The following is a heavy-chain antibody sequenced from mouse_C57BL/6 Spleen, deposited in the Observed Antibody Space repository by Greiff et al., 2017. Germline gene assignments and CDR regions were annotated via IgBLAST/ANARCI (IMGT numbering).Heavy chain of an antibody. CDR1: GYSITSGYY. V-gene: IGHV3-6*01. J-gene: IGHJ4*01. CDR2: ISYDGSN. D-gene: IGHD1-1*01. Sequence: EVQRVESGPGLVKPSQSLSLTCSVTGYSITSGYYWNWIRQFPGNKLEWMGYISYDGSNNYNPSLKNRISITRDTSKNQFFLKLNSVTTEDTATYYCARVGYGTPAMDYWGQGTSVTVSS. CDR3: ARVGYGTPAMDY.